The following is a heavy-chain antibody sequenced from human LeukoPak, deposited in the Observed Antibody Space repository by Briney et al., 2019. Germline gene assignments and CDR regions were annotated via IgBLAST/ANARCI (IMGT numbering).Heavy chain of an antibody. CDR3: AREGYSSSWIKRDYYYYMDV. J-gene: IGHJ6*03. CDR2: IIPIFGTA. V-gene: IGHV1-69*06. Sequence: ASVKVSCKASGGTFSSYAISWVRQAPGQGLEWMGGIIPIFGTANYAQKFQGRVTITADKSTSTAYMELSSLRSEDTAVYYCAREGYSSSWIKRDYYYYMDVWGKGTTVTVSS. CDR1: GGTFSSYA. D-gene: IGHD6-13*01.